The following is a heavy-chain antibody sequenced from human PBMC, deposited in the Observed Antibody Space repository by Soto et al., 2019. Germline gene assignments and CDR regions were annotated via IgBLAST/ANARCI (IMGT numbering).Heavy chain of an antibody. CDR3: ARGLILWFGELSRRGGYYYYMDV. CDR1: GGSLSGYR. J-gene: IGHJ6*03. Sequence: QVQLQQWGAGLLKPSETLSLTCAVYGGSLSGYRWSWFRQPPGKGLEGIGEINDSGNINYNPSLKSRVTILLDTPRKQISLRLSAVTAADSAVYYCARGLILWFGELSRRGGYYYYMDVWGKGTTVAVSS. CDR2: INDSGNI. V-gene: IGHV4-34*01. D-gene: IGHD3-10*01.